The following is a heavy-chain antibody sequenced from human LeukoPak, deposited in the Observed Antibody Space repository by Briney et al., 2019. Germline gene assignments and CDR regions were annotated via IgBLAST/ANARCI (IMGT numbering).Heavy chain of an antibody. D-gene: IGHD4-17*01. CDR2: ISSSSSYI. Sequence: PGGSLRLSCAASGFTFSSYSMNWVRQAPGKGLEWVSSISSSSSYIYYADSVKGRFTISRDNAKNSLYLQMNSLTVDDTAVYLCAKERQTGDYFTSDYWGQGTLVTVSS. CDR1: GFTFSSYS. J-gene: IGHJ4*02. V-gene: IGHV3-21*04. CDR3: AKERQTGDYFTSDY.